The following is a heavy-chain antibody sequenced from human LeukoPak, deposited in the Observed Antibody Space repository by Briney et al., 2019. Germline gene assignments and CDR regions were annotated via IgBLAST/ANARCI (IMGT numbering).Heavy chain of an antibody. J-gene: IGHJ4*02. CDR2: ITPILGIA. Sequence: VASVKVSCKASGGTFSSYAISWVRQAPGQGLEWMGRITPILGIANYAQKFQGRVTITADKSTSTAYMELSSLRSEDTAVYYCATPGYCSSTSCYAGNAFDYWGQGTLVTVSS. V-gene: IGHV1-69*04. D-gene: IGHD2-2*01. CDR3: ATPGYCSSTSCYAGNAFDY. CDR1: GGTFSSYA.